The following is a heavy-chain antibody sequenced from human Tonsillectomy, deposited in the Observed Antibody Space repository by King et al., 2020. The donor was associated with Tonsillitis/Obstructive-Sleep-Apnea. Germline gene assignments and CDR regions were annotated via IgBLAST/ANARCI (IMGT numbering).Heavy chain of an antibody. Sequence: QLVQSGGGVVQPGRSLRLSCAASGFTFSSYAMHWVRQAPGKGLEWVAVISYDGSNKYYADSVKGRFTISRDNSKNTLYLQMNSLRAEDTAVYYCAGEALGGVFDYWGQGTLVTVSS. J-gene: IGHJ4*02. CDR1: GFTFSSYA. CDR3: AGEALGGVFDY. D-gene: IGHD3-16*01. CDR2: ISYDGSNK. V-gene: IGHV3-30*01.